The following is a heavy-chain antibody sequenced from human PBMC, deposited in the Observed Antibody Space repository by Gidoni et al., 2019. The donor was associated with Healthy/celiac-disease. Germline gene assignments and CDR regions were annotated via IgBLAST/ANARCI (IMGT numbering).Heavy chain of an antibody. CDR1: GCTFRSYS. D-gene: IGHD5-18*01. CDR2: ISSSSGYI. J-gene: IGHJ3*02. Sequence: EVQLVESGGGLVKPGGSLRLACAAAGCTFRSYSMNLVRQAPGKGLEWVSSISSSSGYIYYADSVKGRFTISRDNAKNSLYLQMNSLRAEDTAVYYCARDLMDTASDAFDIWGQGTMVTVSS. V-gene: IGHV3-21*01. CDR3: ARDLMDTASDAFDI.